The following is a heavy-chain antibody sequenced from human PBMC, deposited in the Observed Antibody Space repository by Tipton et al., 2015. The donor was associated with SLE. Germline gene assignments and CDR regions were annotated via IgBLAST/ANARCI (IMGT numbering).Heavy chain of an antibody. CDR2: IYTSGST. CDR3: AGDGASYDTGAFDI. D-gene: IGHD3-22*01. J-gene: IGHJ3*02. CDR1: GGSISSGSYY. V-gene: IGHV4-61*02. Sequence: TLSLTCTVSGGSISSGSYYWSWIRQPAGKGLEWIGRIYTSGSTNYNPSLKSRVTISVDTSKNQFSLKLSSVTAADTAVYYCAGDGASYDTGAFDIWGQGTMVTVSS.